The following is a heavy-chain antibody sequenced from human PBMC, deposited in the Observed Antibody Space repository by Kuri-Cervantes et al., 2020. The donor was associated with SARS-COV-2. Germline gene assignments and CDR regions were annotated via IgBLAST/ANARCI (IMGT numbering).Heavy chain of an antibody. CDR3: ARGRWDGGNLESYYLDY. J-gene: IGHJ4*02. CDR2: INPSGGST. Sequence: ASVKVSCKASGYTFTSYYMHWVRQAPGQGLEWMGIINPSGGSTSYAQKFQGRVTMTRDTSTSTVYMELSSLRSEDTAVYYCARGRWDGGNLESYYLDYWGQGTLVTVSS. V-gene: IGHV1-46*01. CDR1: GYTFTSYY. D-gene: IGHD4-23*01.